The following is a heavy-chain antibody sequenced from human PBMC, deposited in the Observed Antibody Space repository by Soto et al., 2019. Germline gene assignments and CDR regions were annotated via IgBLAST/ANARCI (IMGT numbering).Heavy chain of an antibody. CDR2: ISSSGSTI. CDR3: ARVDTAMAHYWYFDL. CDR1: GFTFSSYS. V-gene: IGHV3-48*02. J-gene: IGHJ2*01. Sequence: HPGGSLRLSCAASGFTFSSYSMNWVRQAPGKGLEWVSYISSSGSTIYYADSVKGRFTISRDNAKNSLYLQMNSLRDEDTAVYYCARVDTAMAHYWYFDLWGRGTLVTVSS. D-gene: IGHD5-18*01.